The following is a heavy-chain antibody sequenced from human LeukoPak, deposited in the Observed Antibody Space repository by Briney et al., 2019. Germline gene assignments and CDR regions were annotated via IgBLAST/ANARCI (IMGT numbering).Heavy chain of an antibody. D-gene: IGHD1-26*01. V-gene: IGHV1-18*01. CDR2: ISAYNGDT. J-gene: IGHJ6*02. Sequence: ASVKVSCKASGYTFSNYGIIWVRQAPGQGLEWMGWISAYNGDTNYAQKVRGRVTMTTDTSTSAAYMELRSLRSDDTAVYYCARQDGSYYYYGMDVWGRGTTVTVSS. CDR3: ARQDGSYYYYGMDV. CDR1: GYTFSNYG.